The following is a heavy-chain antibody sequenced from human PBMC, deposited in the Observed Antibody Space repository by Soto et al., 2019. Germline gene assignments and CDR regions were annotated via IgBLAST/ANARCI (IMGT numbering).Heavy chain of an antibody. CDR1: GFTFTNYW. Sequence: EAQLVESGGGLVQPGGSLRLSCAASGFTFTNYWMSWVRQAPGKGLEWVANIKQDASEKYYADSAKSRFIISRDNAKTSLYLQMNSLRADDTAVYDCARDMGVFCSGYPEGGFDFWGQGAPVTDSS. V-gene: IGHV3-7*01. D-gene: IGHD3-3*01. J-gene: IGHJ4*02. CDR2: IKQDASEK. CDR3: ARDMGVFCSGYPEGGFDF.